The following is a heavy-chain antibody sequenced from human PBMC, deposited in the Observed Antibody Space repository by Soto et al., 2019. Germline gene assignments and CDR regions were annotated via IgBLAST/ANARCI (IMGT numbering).Heavy chain of an antibody. J-gene: IGHJ4*02. CDR3: ARHDWVGGPLGY. CDR2: IYYSGST. Sequence: QVQLQESGPGLVKPSETLSLTCTVSGGSISSYYWSWIRQPPGKGLEWIGYIYYSGSTNYNPSLKCRVAVSVDTPKNQSSLKLSSVTAADTSVYYCARHDWVGGPLGYWGQGPLVTVSS. CDR1: GGSISSYY. D-gene: IGHD3-9*01. V-gene: IGHV4-59*08.